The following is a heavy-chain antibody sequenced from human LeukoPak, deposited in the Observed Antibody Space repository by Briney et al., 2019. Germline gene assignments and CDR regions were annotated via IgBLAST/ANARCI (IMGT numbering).Heavy chain of an antibody. V-gene: IGHV1-2*02. J-gene: IGHJ6*04. D-gene: IGHD6-6*01. Sequence: ASVKVSCKAFGYTFTGYYMHWVRQAPGQGLEWMGWINPNSGGTNYAQKFQGRVTMTRDTSISTAYMELSRLRSDDTAVYYCARDQDSSSSRSNVDVWGKGTTVTVSS. CDR3: ARDQDSSSSRSNVDV. CDR2: INPNSGGT. CDR1: GYTFTGYY.